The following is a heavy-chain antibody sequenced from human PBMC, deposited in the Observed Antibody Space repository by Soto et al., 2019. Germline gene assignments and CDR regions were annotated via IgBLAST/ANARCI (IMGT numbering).Heavy chain of an antibody. J-gene: IGHJ2*01. CDR1: GFTFSSYG. D-gene: IGHD5-12*01. CDR3: ASWGFIVATNWYFDL. Sequence: EAQLVESGGGLVQPGGSLRLSCAASGFTFSSYGMSWVRQAPGKGLEWGANIKPEGKEESYVDSVKGRFTISRDNTKNSLFLQMNSLRAEDTAVYYCASWGFIVATNWYFDLWGRGTLVTVSS. CDR2: IKPEGKEE. V-gene: IGHV3-7*01.